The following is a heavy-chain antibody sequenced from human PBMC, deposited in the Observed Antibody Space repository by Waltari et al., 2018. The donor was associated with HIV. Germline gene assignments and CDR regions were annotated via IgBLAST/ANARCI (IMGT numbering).Heavy chain of an antibody. Sequence: EVQLLESGGGLVQPGGSLRLSCAAHGFIFTNYAMNWVRQAPGNGLEWVSSISDIGGYTYYADSVKGRFTISRDSSKNTVYLQMKSLRAEDTAIYYCAKNENYCSSTNCYAADFWGQGTLVTVSS. CDR2: ISDIGGYT. D-gene: IGHD2-2*01. CDR1: GFIFTNYA. J-gene: IGHJ4*02. CDR3: AKNENYCSSTNCYAADF. V-gene: IGHV3-23*01.